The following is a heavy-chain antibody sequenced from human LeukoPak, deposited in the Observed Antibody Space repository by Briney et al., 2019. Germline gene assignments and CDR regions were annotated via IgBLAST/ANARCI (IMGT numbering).Heavy chain of an antibody. D-gene: IGHD6-19*01. CDR3: ARAQSSSASNFDY. CDR1: GHSFTRYW. V-gene: IGHV5-51*01. CDR2: IYPGDSDT. J-gene: IGHJ4*02. Sequence: GESLKISCKGSGHSFTRYWIGWVRQMPGKGLEWMGLIYPGDSDTRYSPSFQGQVTISADKSISTAYLQWGSLKASDTAMYYCARAQSSSASNFDYWGQGTLVTVSS.